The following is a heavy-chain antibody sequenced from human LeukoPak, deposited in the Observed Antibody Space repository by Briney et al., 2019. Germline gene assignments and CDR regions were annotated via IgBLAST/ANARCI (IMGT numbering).Heavy chain of an antibody. CDR1: GFTFSSYA. V-gene: IGHV3-64*01. J-gene: IGHJ6*02. CDR2: ISSNGGST. Sequence: PGGSLRLSCAASGFTFSSYAMHWVRQAPGKGLEYVSAISSNGGSTYYANSVKGRFTISRDNSKNTLYLQMGSLRAEDMAVYYCARDLYDILTGYYPEYYYCYGMDVWGQGTTVTVSS. D-gene: IGHD3-9*01. CDR3: ARDLYDILTGYYPEYYYCYGMDV.